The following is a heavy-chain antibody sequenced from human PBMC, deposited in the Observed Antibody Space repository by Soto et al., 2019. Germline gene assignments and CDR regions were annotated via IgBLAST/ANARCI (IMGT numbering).Heavy chain of an antibody. CDR1: GYTFTTYG. D-gene: IGHD6-6*01. CDR2: ISAFNGNT. V-gene: IGHV1-18*01. Sequence: DSVKVSCKASGYTFTTYGISWVRQAPGQGREWMGWISAFNGNTNYAQKLQDRVTMTTDTSTSTADMELRSLRSDDTAVYYCARRARMEYSSSPTRYFSMDVWGQGTTVTVSS. J-gene: IGHJ6*02. CDR3: ARRARMEYSSSPTRYFSMDV.